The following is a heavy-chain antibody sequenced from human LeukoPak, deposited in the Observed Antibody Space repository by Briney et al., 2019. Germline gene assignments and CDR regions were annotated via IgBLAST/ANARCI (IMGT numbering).Heavy chain of an antibody. CDR1: GFTVSNYG. Sequence: PGGSLRLSCAASGFTVSNYGMFWVRQAPGKGLEYVAFIWYDGTNEHYVDSVKGRFTISRDNYRNTLYLQMNSVRPEDTAVYYCAKGYANGWNFEDYWGQGTLVTVSS. D-gene: IGHD3-9*01. CDR3: AKGYANGWNFEDY. CDR2: IWYDGTNE. J-gene: IGHJ4*02. V-gene: IGHV3-30*02.